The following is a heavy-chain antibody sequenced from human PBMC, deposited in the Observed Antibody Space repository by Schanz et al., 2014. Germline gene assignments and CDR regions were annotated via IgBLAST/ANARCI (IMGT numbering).Heavy chain of an antibody. J-gene: IGHJ4*02. CDR3: ARPRFDYGEVDY. Sequence: QLVGSGGGLIQPGGSLRLSCTASGFAFSSYSMNWVRQAPGKGLEWVSALSGSGGSTYYADSVKGRFTISRDRFQNTLYLRMSSLRAEDTAVYYCARPRFDYGEVDYWGQGTLVTVSS. CDR1: GFAFSSYS. CDR2: LSGSGGST. D-gene: IGHD4-17*01. V-gene: IGHV3-23*04.